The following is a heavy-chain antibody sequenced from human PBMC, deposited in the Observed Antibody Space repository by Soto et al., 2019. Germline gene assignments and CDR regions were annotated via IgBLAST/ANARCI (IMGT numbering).Heavy chain of an antibody. CDR2: ISGSGGST. J-gene: IGHJ6*03. CDR3: AKGKREEEAYCSGGSCFYYYYYYMDV. CDR1: GFTFSSYA. Sequence: GGSLRLSCAASGFTFSSYAMSWVRQAPGKGLEWVSAISGSGGSTYYADSVKGRLTISRANSKNTLYLQMNSLRAEDTAVYYCAKGKREEEAYCSGGSCFYYYYYYMDVWGKGTTVTVSS. V-gene: IGHV3-23*01. D-gene: IGHD2-15*01.